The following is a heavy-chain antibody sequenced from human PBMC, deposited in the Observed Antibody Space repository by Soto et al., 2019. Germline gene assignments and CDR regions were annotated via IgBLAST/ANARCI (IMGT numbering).Heavy chain of an antibody. V-gene: IGHV1-18*01. D-gene: IGHD6-6*01. Sequence: QVQLLQSGAEVKKPGASVKVSCKASGYTFTNYGITWVRQAPGQGLEWMGWISAYNGNTHYTQRLQGRVTMTTDTSTSTAYMELRGLRSDDTAEYYWARVRQLVGYFYYYMDVWGKGTTVTVSS. CDR1: GYTFTNYG. J-gene: IGHJ6*03. CDR3: ARVRQLVGYFYYYMDV. CDR2: ISAYNGNT.